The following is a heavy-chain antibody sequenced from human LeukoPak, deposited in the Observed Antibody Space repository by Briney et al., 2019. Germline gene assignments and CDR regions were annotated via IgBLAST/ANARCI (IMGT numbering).Heavy chain of an antibody. V-gene: IGHV1-69*05. D-gene: IGHD5-24*01. CDR1: GGTFSSYA. CDR3: AREGRGMATYDY. CDR2: IIPIFGTA. J-gene: IGHJ4*02. Sequence: ASVKVSCKASGGTFSSYAISWVRQAPGQGLEWMGGIIPIFGTANYAQKFQGRVTITTDESTSTAYTELSSLRSEDTAVYYCAREGRGMATYDYWGQGTLVTVSS.